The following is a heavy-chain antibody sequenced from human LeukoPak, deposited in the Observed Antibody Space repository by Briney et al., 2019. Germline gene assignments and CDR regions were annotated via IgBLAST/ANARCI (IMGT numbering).Heavy chain of an antibody. V-gene: IGHV1-8*01. Sequence: ASVKVSCKASGYTFTSYDINWVRQATGQGLEWMGWVNPNSGNTGYAQKFQGRVTMTRNTSISTAYMELSSLRSEDTAVYYCARGNAYYDILTGWSGGFDPWGQGTLVTVSS. J-gene: IGHJ5*02. CDR3: ARGNAYYDILTGWSGGFDP. D-gene: IGHD3-9*01. CDR2: VNPNSGNT. CDR1: GYTFTSYD.